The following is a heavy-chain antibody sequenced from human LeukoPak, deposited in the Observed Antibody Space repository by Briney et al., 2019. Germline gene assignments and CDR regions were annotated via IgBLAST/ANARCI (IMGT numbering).Heavy chain of an antibody. CDR2: INHSGST. Sequence: EXXSLTXAVYGGSFSGYYWSWIRQPPGKGLEWIGEINHSGSTNYNPSLTSRVTISVDTSKNQFSLKLSSVTAADTAVYYCARDREEVGNIAARRGDFDYWGQGTLVTVSS. J-gene: IGHJ4*02. CDR3: ARDREEVGNIAARRGDFDY. CDR1: GGSFSGYY. D-gene: IGHD6-13*01. V-gene: IGHV4-34*01.